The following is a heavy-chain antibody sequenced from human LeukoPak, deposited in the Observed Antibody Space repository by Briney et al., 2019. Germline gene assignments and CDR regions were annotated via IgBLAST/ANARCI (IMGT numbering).Heavy chain of an antibody. D-gene: IGHD3-22*01. CDR1: GGTFSSYT. CDR3: AREPDYYDSRPGAFDI. CDR2: IIPILGIA. Sequence: GASVKVSCKASGGTFSSYTISWVRQAPGQGLEWVGRIIPILGIANYAQKFQGRVTITADKSTSTAYMELSSLRSEDTAVYYCAREPDYYDSRPGAFDIWGQGTMVTVSS. V-gene: IGHV1-69*04. J-gene: IGHJ3*02.